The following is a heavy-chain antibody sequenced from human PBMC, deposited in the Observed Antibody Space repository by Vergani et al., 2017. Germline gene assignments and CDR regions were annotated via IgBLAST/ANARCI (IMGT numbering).Heavy chain of an antibody. CDR2: IYYSGGT. D-gene: IGHD6-19*01. CDR3: ARHSTVEWLVKLGWIDP. CDR1: GASIRSSNYY. J-gene: IGHJ5*02. Sequence: QLQLQESGPGLVKPSATLSLTCSVSGASIRSSNYYWGWIRQPPGKGLEWIASIYYSGGTYYNPSLKSRVTISVDTSKNQFSLKLSSVTAADTAVYFCARHSTVEWLVKLGWIDPGGQGILVTVSS. V-gene: IGHV4-39*01.